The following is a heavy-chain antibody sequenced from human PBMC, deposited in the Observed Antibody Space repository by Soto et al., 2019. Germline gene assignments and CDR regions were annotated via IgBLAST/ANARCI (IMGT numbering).Heavy chain of an antibody. D-gene: IGHD3-22*01. CDR3: ARAETYYYDSSGYWFDP. V-gene: IGHV4-59*01. CDR2: IYYSGST. Sequence: SSETLSLTCTVSGGSISSYYWSWIRQPPGKGLEWIGYIYYSGSTNYNPSLKSRVTISVDTSKNQFSLKLSSVTAADTAVYYCARAETYYYDSSGYWFDPWGQGTLVTVSS. CDR1: GGSISSYY. J-gene: IGHJ5*02.